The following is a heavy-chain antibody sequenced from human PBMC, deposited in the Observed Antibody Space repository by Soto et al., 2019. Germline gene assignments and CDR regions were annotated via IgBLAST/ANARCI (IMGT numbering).Heavy chain of an antibody. CDR3: ARHISTDCIAFAI. CDR2: ISTYNGNT. J-gene: IGHJ3*02. D-gene: IGHD2-21*02. V-gene: IGHV1-18*01. CDR1: GYTFTTYG. Sequence: QVQLVQSGAEVKKPGASVKVSCKASGYTFTTYGINWVRQAPGQGLEWMGWISTYNGNTNYARTLQGRVSMTTDTSTSTAYMELRSLRSDDTAVYYCARHISTDCIAFAIWGQGTMVTVSS.